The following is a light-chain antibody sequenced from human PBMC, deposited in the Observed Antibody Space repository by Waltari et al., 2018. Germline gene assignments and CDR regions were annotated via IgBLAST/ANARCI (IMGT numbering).Light chain of an antibody. V-gene: IGLV1-47*01. CDR2: RKN. CDR1: SSNIGSNF. CDR3: ATWDDSLSAWV. J-gene: IGLJ3*02. Sequence: QSVLTQPPSASGTPGQRATISCSGRSSNIGSNFVYWYQQLPGTAPKLLIYRKNQRPSGVPERFSGSKSGTSASLAISGLRSEDEADYYCATWDDSLSAWVFGGGTKLTVL.